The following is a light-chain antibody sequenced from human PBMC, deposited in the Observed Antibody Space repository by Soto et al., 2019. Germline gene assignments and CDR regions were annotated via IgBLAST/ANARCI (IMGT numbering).Light chain of an antibody. CDR2: AAS. CDR3: QQLNSYTWT. CDR1: QGISSY. J-gene: IGKJ1*01. V-gene: IGKV1-9*01. Sequence: DIQLTQSPSFLSASVGDRVTITCRASQGISSYLAWYQQKPGKAPKLLIYAASTLQSGVPPRFSGSGSGTEFTLTISSLQTEDFATYYCQQLNSYTWTFGQGTKVEIK.